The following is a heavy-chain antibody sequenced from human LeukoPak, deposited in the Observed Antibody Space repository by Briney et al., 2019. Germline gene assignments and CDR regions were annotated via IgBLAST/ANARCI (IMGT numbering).Heavy chain of an antibody. CDR1: GGTFSSYA. Sequence: GASVKVSCKASGGTFSSYAISWVRQAPGQGLEWMGGIIPIFGTANYAQKFQGRVTITTDESTSTAYMELSSLRSEDTAVYYCASGSMVRGVYYYYMDVWGKGTTVTVSS. J-gene: IGHJ6*03. V-gene: IGHV1-69*05. D-gene: IGHD3-10*01. CDR3: ASGSMVRGVYYYYMDV. CDR2: IIPIFGTA.